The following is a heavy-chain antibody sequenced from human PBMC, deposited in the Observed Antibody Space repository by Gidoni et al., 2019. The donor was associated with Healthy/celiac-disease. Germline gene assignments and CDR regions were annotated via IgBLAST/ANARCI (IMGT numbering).Heavy chain of an antibody. D-gene: IGHD3-22*01. CDR1: GFTFSGSA. CDR3: TSPPLSSGYYYGMDFAFDI. V-gene: IGHV3-73*02. J-gene: IGHJ3*02. Sequence: EVQLVESGGGLVQPGGSLKLSCAASGFTFSGSAMHWVRQASGKGLDWVGRIRSKANSYATAYAASVKGRFTISRDDSKNTAYLQMNSLKTEDTAVYYCTSPPLSSGYYYGMDFAFDIWGQGTMVTVSS. CDR2: IRSKANSYAT.